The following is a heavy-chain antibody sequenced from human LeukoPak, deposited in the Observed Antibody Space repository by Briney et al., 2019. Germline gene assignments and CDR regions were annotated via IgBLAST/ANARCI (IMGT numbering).Heavy chain of an antibody. CDR3: ARSISSLGRGFDP. D-gene: IGHD3-10*01. J-gene: IGHJ5*02. CDR1: GDSVSTNSAA. CDR2: TYYRSKWYN. V-gene: IGHV6-1*01. Sequence: SQTLSLTCAISGDSVSTNSAAWNWIRQSPSRGLEWLGRTYYRSKWYNDYSVSVKGRITISPDPSKNQFSLQLNSVTPEDTAVYYCARSISSLGRGFDPWGQGTLVTVSS.